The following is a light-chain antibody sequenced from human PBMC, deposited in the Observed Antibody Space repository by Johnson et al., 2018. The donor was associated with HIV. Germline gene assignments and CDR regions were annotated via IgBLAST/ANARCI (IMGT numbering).Light chain of an antibody. V-gene: IGLV1-51*01. CDR1: SSNIGRNY. Sequence: QSVLTQPPSVSAAPGQKVTISCSGSSSNIGRNYISWYQQLPGRAPKLLIYDNNRRPSGIADRFSASKSGTSATLDITGLQPGDEADYYCGTWDSSLSVYVFGTGTKVTVL. J-gene: IGLJ1*01. CDR2: DNN. CDR3: GTWDSSLSVYV.